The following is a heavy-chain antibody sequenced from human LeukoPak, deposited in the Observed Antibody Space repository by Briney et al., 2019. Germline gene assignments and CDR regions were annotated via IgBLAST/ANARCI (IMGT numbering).Heavy chain of an antibody. J-gene: IGHJ4*02. CDR2: IYYSGST. D-gene: IGHD2-15*01. Sequence: SETLSLTCTVSGGSISSGDYYWSWIRQPPGKGLEWIGYIYYSGSTYYNPSLKSRVTISVDTSKNQFSLKLSSVTAADTAVYYCARGVTVVVAAIDYFDYWGQGTLVTVSS. CDR3: ARGVTVVVAAIDYFDY. V-gene: IGHV4-30-4*01. CDR1: GGSISSGDYY.